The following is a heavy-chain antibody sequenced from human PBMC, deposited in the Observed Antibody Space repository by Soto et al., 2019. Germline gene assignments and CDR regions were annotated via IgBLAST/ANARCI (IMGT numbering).Heavy chain of an antibody. D-gene: IGHD3-10*01. CDR1: GGSISSSSYY. CDR3: ASLLGSSTYDY. CDR2: IYYSGST. V-gene: IGHV4-39*01. J-gene: IGHJ4*02. Sequence: SETLSLTCTVSGGSISSSSYYWGWIRQPPGKGLEWIGSIYYSGSTYYNPSLKSRVTISVDTSKNQFSLKLSSVTAADTAVYYCASLLGSSTYDYWGQGTLVTVSS.